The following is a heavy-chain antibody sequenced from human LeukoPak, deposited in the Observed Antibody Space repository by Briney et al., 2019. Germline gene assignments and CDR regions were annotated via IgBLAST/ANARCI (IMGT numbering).Heavy chain of an antibody. CDR2: IYYSGST. J-gene: IGHJ6*02. Sequence: SETLSLTCTVSAGSISSSSYYWGWIRQPPGKGLEWIGSIYYSGSTYYNPSPQSRVTISVDTSRNQFSLRLSSVTAADTAVYYCARPSHSRGLALAVWGQGTTVTVSS. D-gene: IGHD6-19*01. CDR3: ARPSHSRGLALAV. V-gene: IGHV4-39*01. CDR1: AGSISSSSYY.